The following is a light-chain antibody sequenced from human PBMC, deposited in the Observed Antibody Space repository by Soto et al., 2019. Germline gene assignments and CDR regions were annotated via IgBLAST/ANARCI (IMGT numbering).Light chain of an antibody. Sequence: AIQLTQSPSSLSASVGDSVTITCRSSEAIRSALGWYQQKPGKVPKLLIYAASILQSGVPSRFSGSGSGTDFTLTISILQAEDLATYCCLRDFRHFWAFGGGTKVDIK. J-gene: IGKJ4*01. CDR2: AAS. CDR3: LRDFRHFWA. V-gene: IGKV1-6*01. CDR1: EAIRSA.